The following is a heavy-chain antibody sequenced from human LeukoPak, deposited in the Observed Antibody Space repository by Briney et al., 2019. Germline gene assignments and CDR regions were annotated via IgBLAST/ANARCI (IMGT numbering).Heavy chain of an antibody. D-gene: IGHD3-3*02. CDR3: ARGRFLEFLDWLFPFDY. V-gene: IGHV1-69*13. CDR1: GGTFSSYA. Sequence: SVKVSCKASGGTFSSYAISWVRQAPGQGLEWMGGIIPIFGTANYAQKFQGRVTITADESTSTAYMELSSLRSEDTAVYYCARGRFLEFLDWLFPFDYWGQGTLVTVSS. CDR2: IIPIFGTA. J-gene: IGHJ4*02.